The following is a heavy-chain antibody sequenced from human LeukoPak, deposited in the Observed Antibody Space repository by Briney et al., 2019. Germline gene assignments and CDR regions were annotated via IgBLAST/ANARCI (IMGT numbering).Heavy chain of an antibody. J-gene: IGHJ4*02. V-gene: IGHV4-38-2*02. Sequence: SETLSLTCTVSGYSISSGYYWGWIRQSPGKGLEWIGTIYHRESTYYNPSLKSRVTISVDTSENKFSLNVSSVTAADTAVYYCARGLAYSYGSGKIDYWGQGTLVTVSS. CDR1: GYSISSGYY. D-gene: IGHD3-10*01. CDR2: IYHREST. CDR3: ARGLAYSYGSGKIDY.